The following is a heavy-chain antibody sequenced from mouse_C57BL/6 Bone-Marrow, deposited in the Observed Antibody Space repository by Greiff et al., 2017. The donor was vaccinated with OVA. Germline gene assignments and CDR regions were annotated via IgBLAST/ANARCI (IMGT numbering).Heavy chain of an antibody. D-gene: IGHD2-5*01. V-gene: IGHV1-9*01. CDR2: ILPGSGST. CDR3: ARKEGAYYSNLGDYYAMDY. Sequence: QVQLQQSGAELMKPGASVKLSCKATGYTFTGYWIEWVKQRPGHGLEWIGEILPGSGSTNYNEKFKGKATFTADTSSNTAYMQLSSLTTEDSAIYYCARKEGAYYSNLGDYYAMDYWGQGTSVTVSS. CDR1: GYTFTGYW. J-gene: IGHJ4*01.